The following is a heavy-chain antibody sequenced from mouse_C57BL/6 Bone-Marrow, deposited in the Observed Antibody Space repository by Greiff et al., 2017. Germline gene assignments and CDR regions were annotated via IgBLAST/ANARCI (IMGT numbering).Heavy chain of an antibody. Sequence: VQLQQPGAELVKPGASVKLSCKASGYTFTSYWMHWVKQRPGRGLEWIGRIDPNSGGTKYNEKFKSKATLTVDKPSSTAYMQLSSLTSEDSAVYYCARSRGITTVVAEYYFDYWGQGTLVTVSA. CDR3: ARSRGITTVVAEYYFDY. J-gene: IGHJ3*01. CDR2: IDPNSGGT. D-gene: IGHD1-1*01. CDR1: GYTFTSYW. V-gene: IGHV1-72*01.